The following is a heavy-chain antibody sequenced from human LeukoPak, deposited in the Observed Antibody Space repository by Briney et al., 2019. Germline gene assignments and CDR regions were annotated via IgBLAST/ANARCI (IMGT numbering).Heavy chain of an antibody. CDR1: GFTFSSYG. Sequence: GGSLRLSCAASGFTFSSYGMHWVRQAPGKGLEWVAFIRYDGSNKYYADPVKGRFTISRDNSKNALYLQMNSLRAEDTAVYYCAKGPGYSYAIDYWGQGTLVTVSS. J-gene: IGHJ4*02. D-gene: IGHD5-18*01. CDR2: IRYDGSNK. V-gene: IGHV3-30*02. CDR3: AKGPGYSYAIDY.